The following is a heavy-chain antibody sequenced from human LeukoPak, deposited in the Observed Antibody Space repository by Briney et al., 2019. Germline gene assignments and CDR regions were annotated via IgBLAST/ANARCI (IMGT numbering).Heavy chain of an antibody. Sequence: GGSLRLSCAASGFTFGNSWMAWVRQAPGKGLEWVANIKQDGGTKHYADSLKGRFTISRDNPRNSLYLQMNSLRVDDTAVHYCARDTDGSLDYWGQGILVTVAS. CDR3: ARDTDGSLDY. D-gene: IGHD1-26*01. V-gene: IGHV3-7*01. CDR2: IKQDGGTK. J-gene: IGHJ4*02. CDR1: GFTFGNSW.